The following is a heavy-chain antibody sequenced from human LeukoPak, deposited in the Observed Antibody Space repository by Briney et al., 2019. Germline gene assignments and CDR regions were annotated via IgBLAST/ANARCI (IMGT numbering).Heavy chain of an antibody. CDR2: IYYSGST. V-gene: IGHV4-59*08. Sequence: SETPSLTCTVSGGSISSYYWSWIRQPPGKGLEWIGYIYYSGSTNYNPSLKSRVTISVDTSKNQFSLKLSSVTAADTAVYYCARHLDYSSSWYYFDYWGQGTLVTVSS. D-gene: IGHD6-13*01. CDR1: GGSISSYY. J-gene: IGHJ4*02. CDR3: ARHLDYSSSWYYFDY.